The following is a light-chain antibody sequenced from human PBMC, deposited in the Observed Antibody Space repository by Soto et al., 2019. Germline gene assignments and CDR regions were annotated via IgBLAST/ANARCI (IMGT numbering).Light chain of an antibody. J-gene: IGKJ4*01. CDR2: GAS. Sequence: EIVLTQSPGTLSLSPGERATLSCRASQSISSNYLAWYQQKPGQTPRLLIYGASSRATGIPDRFSGSGSGTDFTLTISRLEPEDFAVYYCQKYGSSPLTFGGGTKLDIK. CDR3: QKYGSSPLT. V-gene: IGKV3-20*01. CDR1: QSISSNY.